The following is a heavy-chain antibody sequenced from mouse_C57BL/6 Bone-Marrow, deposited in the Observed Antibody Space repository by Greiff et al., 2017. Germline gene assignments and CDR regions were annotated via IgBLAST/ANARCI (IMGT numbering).Heavy chain of an antibody. CDR1: GYTFTSYW. J-gene: IGHJ4*01. CDR3: AREGITTVVADY. D-gene: IGHD1-1*01. V-gene: IGHV1-59*01. Sequence: QVQLKQSGAELVRPGTSVKLSCKASGYTFTSYWMHWVKQRPGQGLEWIGVIDPSDSYTNYNQKFKGKATLTVDTSSSTAYMQLSSLTSEDSAVYYCAREGITTVVADYWGQGTSVTVSS. CDR2: IDPSDSYT.